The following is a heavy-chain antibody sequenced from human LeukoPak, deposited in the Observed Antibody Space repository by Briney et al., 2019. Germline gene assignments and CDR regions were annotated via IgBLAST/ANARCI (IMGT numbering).Heavy chain of an antibody. CDR2: ISYDGSNK. CDR1: GFTFSSYA. J-gene: IGHJ4*02. Sequence: GGSLRLSCAASGFTFSSYAMHWVRQAPGKGLEWVAVISYDGSNKYYADSVKGRFTISRDNSKNTLYLQMNSLRAEDTAVYYCARDRPVFDYWGQGTLVTVSS. CDR3: ARDRPVFDY. V-gene: IGHV3-30-3*01. D-gene: IGHD4-11*01.